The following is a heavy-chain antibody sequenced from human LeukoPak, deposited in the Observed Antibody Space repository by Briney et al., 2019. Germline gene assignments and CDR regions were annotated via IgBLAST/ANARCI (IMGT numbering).Heavy chain of an antibody. Sequence: GGSLRLSCAASGFTFSGYEMNWVRQAPGKGLEWVSYISSSGSTIYYADSVKGRFTISRDNAKNSLYLQMNSLRAEDTAVYYCARGAYCSSTSCPTGYYGMDVWGQGTTVTVSS. D-gene: IGHD2-2*01. CDR3: ARGAYCSSTSCPTGYYGMDV. CDR2: ISSSGSTI. CDR1: GFTFSGYE. V-gene: IGHV3-48*03. J-gene: IGHJ6*02.